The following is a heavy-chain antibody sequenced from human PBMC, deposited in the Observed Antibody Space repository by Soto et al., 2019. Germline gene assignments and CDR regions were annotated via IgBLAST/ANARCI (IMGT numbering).Heavy chain of an antibody. V-gene: IGHV4-31*03. J-gene: IGHJ3*02. CDR2: IYYSGST. CDR3: ATDRGDGYFSGAPGSVVRAKESDAFDI. Sequence: SETLSLTCTVSGGSISIGGYYWSWIRQHPGKGLEWIGYIYYSGSTYYNPSLKSRVTISVDTSKNQFSLKLSSVTAADTAVYYCATDRGDGYFSGAPGSVVRAKESDAFDIWDHGTMVTVSS. CDR1: GGSISIGGYY. D-gene: IGHD3-10*01.